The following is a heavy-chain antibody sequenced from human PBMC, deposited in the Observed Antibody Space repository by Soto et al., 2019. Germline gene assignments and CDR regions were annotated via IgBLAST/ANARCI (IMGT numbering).Heavy chain of an antibody. CDR3: ARAGAVAVGAFDI. V-gene: IGHV1-69*02. Sequence: QVQLVQSGAEVKKPGSSVKVSCKASGGTFSSYTISWVRQAPGQGLEWMGRIIPILGIANYAQKFQGRVTITADKSTSTADMELSSLRSEDTAVYYCARAGAVAVGAFDIWGQGTMVTVSS. CDR1: GGTFSSYT. J-gene: IGHJ3*02. CDR2: IIPILGIA. D-gene: IGHD6-19*01.